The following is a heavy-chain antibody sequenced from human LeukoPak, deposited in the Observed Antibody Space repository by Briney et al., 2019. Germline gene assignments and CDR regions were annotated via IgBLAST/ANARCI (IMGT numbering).Heavy chain of an antibody. Sequence: TSETLSLTCTVSGGSISSYYWSWIRQPPGKGLEWIGYIYYSGSTNYNPSLKSRVTISVDTSKNQFSLKLSSVTAADTAVYYCASTVVTMGYFDYWGQGTLVTVSS. CDR3: ASTVVTMGYFDY. V-gene: IGHV4-59*01. CDR2: IYYSGST. J-gene: IGHJ4*02. D-gene: IGHD4-23*01. CDR1: GGSISSYY.